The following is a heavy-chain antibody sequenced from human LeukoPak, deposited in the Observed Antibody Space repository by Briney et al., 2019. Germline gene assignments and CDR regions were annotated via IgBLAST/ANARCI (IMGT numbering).Heavy chain of an antibody. D-gene: IGHD2-2*02. Sequence: GTSLRLSCVASGFTFDNYAMHWVRQAPGKGLEWVALVSHDGSNKYYADSVKGRFTISRDNSKNTLYLQMNSLRAEDTTVFYCARGGGYCTGPSCYTFDYWGQGTLVTVSS. CDR2: VSHDGSNK. V-gene: IGHV3-30-3*01. CDR3: ARGGGYCTGPSCYTFDY. CDR1: GFTFDNYA. J-gene: IGHJ4*02.